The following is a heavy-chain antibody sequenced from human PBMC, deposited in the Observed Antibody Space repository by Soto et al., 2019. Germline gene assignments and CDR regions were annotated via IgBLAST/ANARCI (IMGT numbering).Heavy chain of an antibody. Sequence: SVKVSCKASGGTFSSYAISWVRQAPGQGLEWMGGIIPIFGTANYAQKFQGRVTITADESTSTAYMELSSLRSEDTAVYYCASAVDTAMVTLTRYYYYYGMDVWGQGTTVTVSS. D-gene: IGHD5-18*01. CDR2: IIPIFGTA. CDR3: ASAVDTAMVTLTRYYYYYGMDV. V-gene: IGHV1-69*13. CDR1: GGTFSSYA. J-gene: IGHJ6*02.